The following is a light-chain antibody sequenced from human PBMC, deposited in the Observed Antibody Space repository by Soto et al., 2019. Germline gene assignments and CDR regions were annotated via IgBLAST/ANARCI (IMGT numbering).Light chain of an antibody. CDR1: SGHSSYA. V-gene: IGLV4-69*01. Sequence: QPVLTQSPSASASLGASVKLTCTLSSGHSSYAIAWHQQQPEKGPRYLMKLNSDGSHNKGDGIPDRFSGSSSGAERYLTISSLQSEDEADYYCQTWGTGMGVFGGGTQLTVL. CDR3: QTWGTGMGV. CDR2: LNSDGSH. J-gene: IGLJ2*01.